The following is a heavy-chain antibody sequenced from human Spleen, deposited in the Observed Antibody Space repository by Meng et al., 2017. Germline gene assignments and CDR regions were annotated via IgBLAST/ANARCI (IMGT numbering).Heavy chain of an antibody. Sequence: QVQLQQWGAGLLKPSVTLSLTCVVSGGSFSDYYWSWIRQPPGKGLEWIGEINHSGSTNYNPSLESRATISVDTSQNNLSLKLRSVTAADTAVYYCARDLITMVRGVILSGYFDYWGQGTLVTVSS. CDR2: INHSGST. CDR3: ARDLITMVRGVILSGYFDY. V-gene: IGHV4-34*01. J-gene: IGHJ4*02. CDR1: GGSFSDYY. D-gene: IGHD3-10*01.